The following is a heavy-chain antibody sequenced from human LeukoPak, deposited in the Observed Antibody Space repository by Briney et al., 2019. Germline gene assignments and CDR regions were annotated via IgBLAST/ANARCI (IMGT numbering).Heavy chain of an antibody. Sequence: PSETLSLTCAVYGGSFSGYYWCWIRQPPGKGLEWIGEINHSGSTNYNPSLKSRVTISVDTSKNQFSLKLSSVTAADTAVYYCARGPRGSWITMVRGVPNWFDPWGQGTLVTVSS. CDR1: GGSFSGYY. J-gene: IGHJ5*02. D-gene: IGHD3-10*01. CDR2: INHSGST. V-gene: IGHV4-34*01. CDR3: ARGPRGSWITMVRGVPNWFDP.